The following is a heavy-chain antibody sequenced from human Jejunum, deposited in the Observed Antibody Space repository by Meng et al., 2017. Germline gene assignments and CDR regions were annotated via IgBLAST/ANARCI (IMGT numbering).Heavy chain of an antibody. Sequence: QGRLQKAGPGLVKPPPPPSPTCATSGDKVPRSNTAWNWIRQSPSRGLEWLGRTYYTSKWNNDYAVSVRSRITINADTSKSQSSLHLNSVTPEDTAVYYCARGFWKSGFDSWGQGTLVTVSS. V-gene: IGHV6-1*01. CDR2: TYYTSKWNN. CDR3: ARGFWKSGFDS. CDR1: GDKVPRSNTA. J-gene: IGHJ5*02. D-gene: IGHD3-3*01.